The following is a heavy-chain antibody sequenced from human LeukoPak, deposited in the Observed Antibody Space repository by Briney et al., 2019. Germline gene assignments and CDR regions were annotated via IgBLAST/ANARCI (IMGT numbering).Heavy chain of an antibody. Sequence: SETLSLTCAVYGGSFSGYFWSWIRQPPGKGLEWIGEINHSGSTNYNPSLKSRVTISVDTSKNQFSLKLSSVTAADTAVYYCARDDLRGYSYGFKVYYYGMDVWGQGTTATVSS. CDR2: INHSGST. V-gene: IGHV4-34*01. CDR1: GGSFSGYF. D-gene: IGHD5-18*01. J-gene: IGHJ6*02. CDR3: ARDDLRGYSYGFKVYYYGMDV.